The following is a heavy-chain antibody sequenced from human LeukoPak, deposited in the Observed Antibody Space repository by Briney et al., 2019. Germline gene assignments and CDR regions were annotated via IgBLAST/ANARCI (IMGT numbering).Heavy chain of an antibody. J-gene: IGHJ3*02. D-gene: IGHD3-9*01. CDR3: ARAWGFTTYYDILTGYYPSAAFDI. CDR1: GFTFSSYE. CDR2: ISSSGSTI. Sequence: GGSLRLSCAASGFTFSSYEMNWVRQAPGKGLEWVSYISSSGSTIYYADSVKGRFTISRDNAKNSLYLQMNSLRAEDTAVYYCARAWGFTTYYDILTGYYPSAAFDIWGQGTMVTVSS. V-gene: IGHV3-48*03.